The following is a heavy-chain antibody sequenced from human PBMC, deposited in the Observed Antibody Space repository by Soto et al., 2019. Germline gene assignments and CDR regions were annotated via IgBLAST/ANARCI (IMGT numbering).Heavy chain of an antibody. CDR2: IYQSGST. J-gene: IGHJ4*02. CDR3: ATFYGDYVSY. V-gene: IGHV4-30-2*01. CDR1: GVSISSADYS. D-gene: IGHD4-17*01. Sequence: SETLSLTCAVSGVSISSADYSWSWIRQPPGKGLEWIGYIYQSGSTTYNPSLKSRLTISLDRSKNEFSLKLTSVTAADTAVYYCATFYGDYVSYWGQETLVTVSS.